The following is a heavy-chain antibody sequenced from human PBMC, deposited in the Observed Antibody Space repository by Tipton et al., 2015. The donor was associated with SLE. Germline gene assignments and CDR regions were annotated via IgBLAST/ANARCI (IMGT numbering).Heavy chain of an antibody. D-gene: IGHD4-11*01. CDR1: GGSIRSSNW. CDR2: IHHSGST. J-gene: IGHJ6*02. Sequence: TLSLTCAVSGGSIRSSNWWSWVRQPPGKGLEWIGEIHHSGSTNSNPSLKSRITISLDKSNNHFSLRLSSLTAADTAVYYCARGPDYSNYYFYRMDVWGQGTTVTVSS. CDR3: ARGPDYSNYYFYRMDV. V-gene: IGHV4-4*02.